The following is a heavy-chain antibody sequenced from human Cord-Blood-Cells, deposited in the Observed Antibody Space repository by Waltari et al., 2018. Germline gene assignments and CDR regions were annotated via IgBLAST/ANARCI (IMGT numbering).Heavy chain of an antibody. CDR1: GFTFSSYW. CDR2: MSSDGSST. D-gene: IGHD2-21*02. V-gene: IGHV3-74*01. J-gene: IGHJ4*02. Sequence: EVQLVESGGGLVQPGGSLRLSCAASGFTFSSYWMHWVRQAPGKGLVWVARMSSDGSSTSYADSVKGRFTISRYNAKNTLYLHMNSLRAEDTAVYYCATSIVVVTAIEYWGQGTLVTVSS. CDR3: ATSIVVVTAIEY.